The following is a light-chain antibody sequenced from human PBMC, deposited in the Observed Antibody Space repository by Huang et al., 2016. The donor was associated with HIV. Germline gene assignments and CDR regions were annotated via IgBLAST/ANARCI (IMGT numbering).Light chain of an antibody. CDR1: QSITTY. CDR3: QQGYTTSWT. CDR2: ATD. J-gene: IGKJ1*01. V-gene: IGKV1-39*01. Sequence: DIQMTQSPSSLSASVGDRVTITCRAIQSITTYLNWYQQKPGKAPTLLIYATDSLQSGVPSRFSGRGSWTEFTLTISSLQPDDFATYYCQQGYTTSWTFGPGTKVE.